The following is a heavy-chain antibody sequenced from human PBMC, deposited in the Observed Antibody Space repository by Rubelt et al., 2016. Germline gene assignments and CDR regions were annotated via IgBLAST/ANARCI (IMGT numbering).Heavy chain of an antibody. D-gene: IGHD3-16*01. V-gene: IGHV4-30-4*07. J-gene: IGHJ6*02. CDR2: IYYSGSP. Sequence: QVQLQESGPGLVKPSQTLSLTCAVSGGSISSGGYSWSWIRQPTGKGLEWIGYIYYSGSPYYTPSLKSRVTTSGDPSKNQFSLKLSSVTAADTAVYYCAREGAYYGMDVWGQGTTVTVSS. CDR3: AREGAYYGMDV. CDR1: GGSISSGGYS.